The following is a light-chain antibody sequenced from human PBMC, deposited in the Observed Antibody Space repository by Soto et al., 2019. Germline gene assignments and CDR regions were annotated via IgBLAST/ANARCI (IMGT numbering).Light chain of an antibody. V-gene: IGKV1-9*01. Sequence: DIKLTQSPSFLSASIGDRVTITCRASQAISSYLASYQQKPGNAPNLLIYSASTLQGGVPSRFSGSGSGTDFTLTISSLQPEDLATYYCQQGNSYPLTFGGGTKVEIK. CDR3: QQGNSYPLT. CDR2: SAS. CDR1: QAISSY. J-gene: IGKJ4*01.